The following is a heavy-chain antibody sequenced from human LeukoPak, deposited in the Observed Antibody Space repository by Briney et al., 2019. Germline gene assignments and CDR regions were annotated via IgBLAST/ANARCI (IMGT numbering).Heavy chain of an antibody. V-gene: IGHV4-30-2*01. CDR1: GGSISSGGYY. CDR2: IYHSGST. J-gene: IGHJ4*02. CDR3: AIYSSSWYFDY. Sequence: PSQTLSLTCTVSGGSISSGGYYWSWIRQPPGKGLEWIGEIYHSGSTNYNPSLKSRVTISVDKSKNQFSLKLSSVTAADAAVYYCAIYSSSWYFDYWGQGTLVTVSS. D-gene: IGHD6-13*01.